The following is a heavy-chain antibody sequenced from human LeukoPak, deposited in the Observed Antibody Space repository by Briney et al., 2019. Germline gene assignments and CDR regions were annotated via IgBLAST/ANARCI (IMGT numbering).Heavy chain of an antibody. J-gene: IGHJ4*02. D-gene: IGHD3-22*01. V-gene: IGHV1-2*06. CDR3: ARERYYDSSGYNGYFDY. Sequence: ASVKVSCKASGYTFTGYYMHWVRQAPGQGLEWMGRINPNNGGTNYAQKFQGRVTMTRDTSTSTVYMELSSLRSEDTAVYYCARERYYDSSGYNGYFDYWGQGTLVTVSS. CDR1: GYTFTGYY. CDR2: INPNNGGT.